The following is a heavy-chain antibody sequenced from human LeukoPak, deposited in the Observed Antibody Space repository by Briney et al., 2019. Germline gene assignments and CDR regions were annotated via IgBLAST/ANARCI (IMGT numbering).Heavy chain of an antibody. CDR2: ISYDGTKT. D-gene: IGHD3-10*01. CDR3: EREWFGESN. CDR1: GFTFSSSN. V-gene: IGHV3-30*04. J-gene: IGHJ4*02. Sequence: GGSLRLSCAPSGFTFSSSNMHWVCQSPGKGLEWLALISYDGTKTYYAESVKGRFTVSRDNSKNTLFLQMNSLSAEDTAIYYCEREWFGESNWGQGARVTVSS.